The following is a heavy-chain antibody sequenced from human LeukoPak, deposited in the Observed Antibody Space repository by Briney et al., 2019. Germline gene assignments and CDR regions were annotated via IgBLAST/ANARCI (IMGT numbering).Heavy chain of an antibody. Sequence: GESLKISCKGLGYNFTDYWIGWVRQMPGKGLDWMGMTYPGDSDTIYSPAFQGQVTISADKSISTAYLQWTSLKTSDTAMYYCMRRGINTPMYHWYFDLWGRGTLVAVSS. CDR2: TYPGDSDT. D-gene: IGHD1-26*01. J-gene: IGHJ2*01. CDR1: GYNFTDYW. V-gene: IGHV5-51*01. CDR3: MRRGINTPMYHWYFDL.